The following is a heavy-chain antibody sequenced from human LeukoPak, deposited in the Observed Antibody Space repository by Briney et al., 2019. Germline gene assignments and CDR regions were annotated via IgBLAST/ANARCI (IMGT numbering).Heavy chain of an antibody. CDR3: ARGGGYYDILTGYSPYYYYYMDV. D-gene: IGHD3-9*01. V-gene: IGHV4-4*07. CDR1: GGSISSYY. CDR2: IYTSGST. J-gene: IGHJ6*03. Sequence: PSETLSLTCTVSGGSISSYYWSWIRPPAGKGLEWIGRIYTSGSTNYKPSLKSRVTMSVDTSKNQFSLKLSSVTAADTAVYYCARGGGYYDILTGYSPYYYYYMDVWGKGTTVTVSS.